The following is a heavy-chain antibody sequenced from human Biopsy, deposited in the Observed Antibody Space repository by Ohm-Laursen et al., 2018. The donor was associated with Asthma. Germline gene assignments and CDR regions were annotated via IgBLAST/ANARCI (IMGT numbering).Heavy chain of an antibody. D-gene: IGHD3-22*01. J-gene: IGHJ4*02. CDR1: GFAVSRDY. CDR2: IYSGGTS. V-gene: IGHV3-53*01. CDR3: ARGDSSNWSHYYFDY. Sequence: SLRLSCAASGFAVSRDYMFWVRQAPGKGLEWVSVIYSGGTSHTADSVRGRFTISRDYSKNTLYLQMHSLRAEDTAVYYCARGDSSNWSHYYFDYWAQGPLSPSPQ.